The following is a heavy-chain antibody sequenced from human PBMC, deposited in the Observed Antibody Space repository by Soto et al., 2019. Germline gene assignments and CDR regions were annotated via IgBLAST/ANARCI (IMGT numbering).Heavy chain of an antibody. J-gene: IGHJ4*02. V-gene: IGHV3-23*01. CDR1: GFTFANHA. Sequence: DVQLLESGGGLVQPGGSLRLSRAASGFTFANHAMYWVRQAPGKGLEWVSSTRPGGDSTDYADSVKGRFTISRDNSKSTLYLQLNSLGVEDTAIYYCAIARGSTYGFFDYWGRGTLVTVSS. D-gene: IGHD5-18*01. CDR3: AIARGSTYGFFDY. CDR2: TRPGGDST.